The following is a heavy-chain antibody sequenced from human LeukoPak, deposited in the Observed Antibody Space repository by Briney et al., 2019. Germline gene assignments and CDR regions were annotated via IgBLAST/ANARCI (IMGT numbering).Heavy chain of an antibody. Sequence: GGSLRLSCAAYGNYWMHWVRQAPGKGLVWVSHINSDGSWTSYADSVKGRFTISKDNAKNTVYLQMNSLRAEDTAVYYCVSFYEPYWGRGTLVRVS. CDR3: VSFYEPY. CDR2: INSDGSWT. V-gene: IGHV3-74*01. J-gene: IGHJ4*02. D-gene: IGHD2/OR15-2a*01. CDR1: GNYW.